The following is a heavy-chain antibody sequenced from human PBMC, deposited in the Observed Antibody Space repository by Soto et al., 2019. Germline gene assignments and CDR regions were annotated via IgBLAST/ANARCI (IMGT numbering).Heavy chain of an antibody. V-gene: IGHV3-30*18. CDR3: AKDLKLYRREATTSWEY. D-gene: IGHD1-26*01. CDR2: ISYDGNNK. Sequence: QVQLVESGGGVVQPGTSLRLSCTASGFTFSTNGMHWVRQAPGKGLEWVAFISYDGNNKYYADSVKGRFTISRDNFKNNLYLQMNILSAEDTALFYCAKDLKLYRREATTSWEYWGQGTLVTVSS. CDR1: GFTFSTNG. J-gene: IGHJ4*02.